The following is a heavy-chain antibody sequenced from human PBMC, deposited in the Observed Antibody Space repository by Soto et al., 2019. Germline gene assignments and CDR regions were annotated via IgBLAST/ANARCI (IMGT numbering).Heavy chain of an antibody. V-gene: IGHV3-13*01. CDR1: GFTFSSYD. CDR3: ARDKKGSTAMVSLHYYYYGMDV. J-gene: IGHJ6*02. D-gene: IGHD5-18*01. CDR2: IGTAGDT. Sequence: GGSLRLSCAASGFTFSSYDMHWVRQATGKGLEWVSAIGTAGDTYYPGSVKGRFTISRENAKNTLYLQMNSLRAEDTAVYYCARDKKGSTAMVSLHYYYYGMDVWGQGTTVTVSS.